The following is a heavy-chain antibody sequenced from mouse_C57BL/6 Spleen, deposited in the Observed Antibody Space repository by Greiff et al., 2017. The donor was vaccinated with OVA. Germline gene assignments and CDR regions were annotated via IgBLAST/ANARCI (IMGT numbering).Heavy chain of an antibody. CDR3: ARSTGKGGYYFDY. J-gene: IGHJ2*01. CDR2: IHPNSGST. CDR1: GYTFTSYW. Sequence: VQLQQPGAELVKPGASVKLSCKASGYTFTSYWMHWVKQRPGQGLEWIGMIHPNSGSTNYNEKFKSKATLTVDKSSSTAYMQLSSLTSEDSAVYYCARSTGKGGYYFDYWGQGTTLTVSS. D-gene: IGHD4-1*02. V-gene: IGHV1-64*01.